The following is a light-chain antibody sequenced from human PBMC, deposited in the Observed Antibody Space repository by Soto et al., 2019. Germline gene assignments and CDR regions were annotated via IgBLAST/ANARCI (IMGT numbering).Light chain of an antibody. CDR1: QSVRTK. J-gene: IGKJ1*01. CDR3: QQHDYGWT. Sequence: EMVMTQSPATLSVSLGERATLSCRASQSVRTKLVWYQQKPGQAPRLLIYGASTRATGSPARVSGSGSGTELTLTSSSLPSEEFAVYYCQQHDYGWTFGQGTKVESK. V-gene: IGKV3-15*01. CDR2: GAS.